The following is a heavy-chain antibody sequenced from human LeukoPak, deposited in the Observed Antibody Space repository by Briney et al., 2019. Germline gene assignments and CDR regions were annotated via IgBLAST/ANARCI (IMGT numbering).Heavy chain of an antibody. CDR2: ISGSGGST. J-gene: IGHJ4*02. D-gene: IGHD6-19*01. CDR3: ARRSGVAVAGAFDY. Sequence: GGSLRLSCAASGFTFSSYAMSWVRQAPGKGLEWVSAISGSGGSTYYADSLKGRFTISRDNSKNTLYLQMNSLRAEDTAVYFCARRSGVAVAGAFDYWGQGTLVTVSS. CDR1: GFTFSSYA. V-gene: IGHV3-23*01.